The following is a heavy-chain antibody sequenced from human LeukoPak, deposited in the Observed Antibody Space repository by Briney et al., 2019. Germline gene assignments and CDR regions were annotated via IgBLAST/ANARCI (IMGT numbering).Heavy chain of an antibody. CDR3: ARDIYYYDSSGYYFPGGSDY. CDR1: GFTFSTYE. Sequence: PGGSLRLSCSASGFTFSTYEMNWVRQAPGKGLEWVSSISSSSSYIYYADSVKGRFTISRDNAKNLLYLQMNSLRAEDTAVYYCARDIYYYDSSGYYFPGGSDYWGQGTLVTVSS. CDR2: ISSSSSYI. V-gene: IGHV3-21*01. D-gene: IGHD3-22*01. J-gene: IGHJ4*02.